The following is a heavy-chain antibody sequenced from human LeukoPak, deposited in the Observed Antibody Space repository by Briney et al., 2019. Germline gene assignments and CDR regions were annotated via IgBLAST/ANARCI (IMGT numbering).Heavy chain of an antibody. D-gene: IGHD3-10*01. Sequence: GAALKISCKGSGYSFTSYWIGWVRQMAGKRLEWMGVIYPDGSDTSYGQSFQGQVTISGDTSISTAYLQWSSLRASDTAMYYCARLVDYVAGTYCMPLSIWGQGTVLTVSS. CDR3: ARLVDYVAGTYCMPLSI. CDR1: GYSFTSYW. J-gene: IGHJ4*02. CDR2: IYPDGSDT. V-gene: IGHV5-51*01.